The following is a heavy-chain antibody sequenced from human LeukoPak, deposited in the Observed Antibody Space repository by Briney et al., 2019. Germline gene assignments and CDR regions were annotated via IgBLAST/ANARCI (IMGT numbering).Heavy chain of an antibody. CDR1: GFTVSSNY. J-gene: IGHJ4*02. CDR2: IANDGRT. CDR3: ARDSGISIMGTTHY. D-gene: IGHD1-26*01. Sequence: GGSLRLSCAASGFTVSSNYMSWVRQAPGKGLECVSVIANDGRTYYVNSVKGRFTISRDISKNMLYLQMNSLRADDTAVYYCARDSGISIMGTTHYWGQGTLVTVSS. V-gene: IGHV3-53*01.